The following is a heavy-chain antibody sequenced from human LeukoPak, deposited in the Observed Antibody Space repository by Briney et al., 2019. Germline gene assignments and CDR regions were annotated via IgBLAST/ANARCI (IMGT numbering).Heavy chain of an antibody. CDR3: ARATGSSWYYYYYYMDV. J-gene: IGHJ6*03. D-gene: IGHD6-13*01. CDR1: GDSVSSNSAA. Sequence: SQTLSLTCAISGDSVSSNSAAWNCIRQFPSRGLEWLGRTYYRSKWYNDYAVSVKSRITINPDTSKNQFSLQLNPVTPEDTAVYYCARATGSSWYYYYYYMDVWGKGTTVTVSS. V-gene: IGHV6-1*01. CDR2: TYYRSKWYN.